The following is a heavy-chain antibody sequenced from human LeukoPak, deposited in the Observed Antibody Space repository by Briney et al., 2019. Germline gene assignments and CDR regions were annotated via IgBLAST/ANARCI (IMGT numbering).Heavy chain of an antibody. CDR1: GGSFSGYY. CDR2: INHSGST. V-gene: IGHV4-34*01. Sequence: PSETLSLTCAVYGGSFSGYYWSWIRQPPGKGLEWIGEINHSGSTNHNPSLKSRVTISVDTSKNQFSLKLSSVTAADTAVYYCARVQGRRVAARAVDYWGQGTLVTVSS. D-gene: IGHD6-25*01. J-gene: IGHJ4*02. CDR3: ARVQGRRVAARAVDY.